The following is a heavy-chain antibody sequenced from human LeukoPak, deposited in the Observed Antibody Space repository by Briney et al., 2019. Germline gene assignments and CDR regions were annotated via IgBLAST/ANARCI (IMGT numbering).Heavy chain of an antibody. J-gene: IGHJ3*02. CDR1: GFTFSGSA. Sequence: GGSLRLSCAASGFTFSGSAMHWVRQASGKGLECVGRIRSKANSYATAYAASVKGRFTISRDDSKNTAYLQMNSLKTEDTAVYYCTRLVVGTAFDIWGQGTMVTVSS. V-gene: IGHV3-73*01. CDR3: TRLVVGTAFDI. CDR2: IRSKANSYAT.